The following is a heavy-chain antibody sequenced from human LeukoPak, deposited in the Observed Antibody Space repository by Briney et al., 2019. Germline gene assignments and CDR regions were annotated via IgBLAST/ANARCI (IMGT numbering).Heavy chain of an antibody. V-gene: IGHV3-7*03. CDR3: ARYGGYCSSTSCRAFDY. Sequence: GSLRLSCAASGFTFSSYWVSWVRQAPGKGLGWVANIKQDGSEKYYVDSVKGRFTISRDNAKNSLYLQMNSLRAEDTAVYYCARYGGYCSSTSCRAFDYWGQGTLVTVSS. CDR1: GFTFSSYW. J-gene: IGHJ4*02. D-gene: IGHD2-2*01. CDR2: IKQDGSEK.